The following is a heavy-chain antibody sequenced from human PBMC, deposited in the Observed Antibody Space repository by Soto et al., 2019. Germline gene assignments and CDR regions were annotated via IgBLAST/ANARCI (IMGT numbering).Heavy chain of an antibody. J-gene: IGHJ4*01. CDR1: GGTLISYA. Sequence: QVSLVQSGSEVKKSGASVKVSCKAPGGTLISYAISWVRQVPGHGLAWLGEFISIFGTTNHPQKIQGRVTITAAESTTTAYMHLDSLTPEYTAVYHCATGAVRVITMRNYSSAMTYWGQGTTVIVSS. CDR2: FISIFGTT. CDR3: ATGAVRVITMRNYSSAMTY. V-gene: IGHV1-69*01. D-gene: IGHD3-10*01.